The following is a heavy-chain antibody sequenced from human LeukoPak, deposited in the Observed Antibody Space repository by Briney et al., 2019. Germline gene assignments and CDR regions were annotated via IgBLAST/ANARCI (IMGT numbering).Heavy chain of an antibody. CDR2: IYYSGST. CDR1: GGSISSGGYY. Sequence: PSQTLSLTCTVSGGSISSGGYYWSWIRQHPGKGLEWIGYIYYSGSTYYNPSLKSRVTILVDTSKNQFSLKLSSVTAADTAVYYCARDFYSNYERDEPGFDYWGQGTLVTVSS. V-gene: IGHV4-31*03. CDR3: ARDFYSNYERDEPGFDY. J-gene: IGHJ4*02. D-gene: IGHD4-11*01.